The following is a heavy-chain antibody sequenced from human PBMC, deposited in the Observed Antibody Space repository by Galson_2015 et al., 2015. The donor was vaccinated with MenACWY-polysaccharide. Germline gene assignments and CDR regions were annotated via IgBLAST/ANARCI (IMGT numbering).Heavy chain of an antibody. CDR1: GFTFSAYT. CDR2: ISYDRASK. CDR3: ARGDCELPKYLDH. Sequence: SLRLSCAASGFTFSAYTLHWVRQAPGKGLEWLALISYDRASKYYADSVKGRFTVSRDNSKNKVYLELNSLRLDETAVYYCARGDCELPKYLDHWGQGTLVTVSS. D-gene: IGHD1-26*01. J-gene: IGHJ4*02. V-gene: IGHV3-30-3*01.